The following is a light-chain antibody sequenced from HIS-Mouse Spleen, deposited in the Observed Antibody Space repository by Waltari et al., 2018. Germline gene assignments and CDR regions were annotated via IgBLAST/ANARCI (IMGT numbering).Light chain of an antibody. Sequence: SYELTQPPSVSVSPGQTARITCSGDALPKKYAYWYQPKSGQAPVLVIYEDSKRPAGIPGRVSGSSSGTMATLTSSGAQVEDEADYYCYATDSSGNHRVFGGGTKLTVL. CDR2: EDS. J-gene: IGLJ2*01. CDR3: YATDSSGNHRV. V-gene: IGLV3-10*01. CDR1: ALPKKY.